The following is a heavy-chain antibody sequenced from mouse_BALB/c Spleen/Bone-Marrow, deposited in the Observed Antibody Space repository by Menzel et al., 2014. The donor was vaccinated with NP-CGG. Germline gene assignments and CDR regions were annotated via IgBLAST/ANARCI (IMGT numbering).Heavy chain of an antibody. J-gene: IGHJ4*01. V-gene: IGHV1-18*01. CDR1: GYTFTEYT. Sequence: VQLQQSGPDLVQPGASVKISCKTSGYTFTEYTMHWVKQSPGKSLEWIGGINPNNGGNSSNQKFKGKATLTVDKSFSTAYMELRSLTSEDSAVYYCTRRCYRYGVGDYSMDYWGQGTSVTVSS. CDR3: TRRCYRYGVGDYSMDY. D-gene: IGHD2-14*01. CDR2: INPNNGGN.